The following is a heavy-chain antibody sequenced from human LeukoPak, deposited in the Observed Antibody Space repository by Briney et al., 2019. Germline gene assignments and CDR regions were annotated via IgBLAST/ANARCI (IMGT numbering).Heavy chain of an antibody. D-gene: IGHD5-24*01. J-gene: IGHJ4*02. V-gene: IGHV4-34*12. CDR3: ASGAWATRLHS. CDR1: GESSNYYY. CDR2: VFDGKTT. Sequence: ASDTLSLTCAVYGESSNYYYWSWMRQSPEKGREWIGEVFDGKTTNYNPSLKSRVTISAVTSSNQFSLNLKSVTAADTAVYYCASGAWATRLHSWAQGTLVIVSS.